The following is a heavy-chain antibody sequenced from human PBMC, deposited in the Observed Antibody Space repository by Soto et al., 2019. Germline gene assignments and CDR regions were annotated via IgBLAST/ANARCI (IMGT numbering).Heavy chain of an antibody. CDR3: ARERGKRWLQSAGTSFDY. V-gene: IGHV4-34*01. CDR2: INHSGST. J-gene: IGHJ4*02. D-gene: IGHD5-12*01. CDR1: GGSFSGYY. Sequence: SEPLSLTYAVSGGSFSGYYWSRIRQPPGKGLEWIGEINHSGSTNYNPSLKSRVTISVDTSKNQFSLKLSSVTAADTAVYYCARERGKRWLQSAGTSFDYWGQG.